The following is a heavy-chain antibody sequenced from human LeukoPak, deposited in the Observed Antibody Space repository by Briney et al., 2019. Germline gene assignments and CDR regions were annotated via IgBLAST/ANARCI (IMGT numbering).Heavy chain of an antibody. J-gene: IGHJ3*02. CDR1: GYSISSGYY. Sequence: SETLSLTCTVSGYSISSGYYWGWIRQPPGKGLEWIGSIYHSGSTHYNPSLKSRVTISVDTSKNQFSLKLSSVTAADTAVYYCAREGPIVGATSAFDIWGQGTMVTVSS. CDR2: IYHSGST. CDR3: AREGPIVGATSAFDI. D-gene: IGHD1-26*01. V-gene: IGHV4-38-2*02.